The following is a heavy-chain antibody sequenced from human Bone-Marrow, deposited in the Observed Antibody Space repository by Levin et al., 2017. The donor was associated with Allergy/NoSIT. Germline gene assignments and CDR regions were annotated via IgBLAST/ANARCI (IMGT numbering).Heavy chain of an antibody. CDR3: ARVGVVAARVAFFDY. Sequence: EASVKVSCKSSGGTFSSHVINWVRQAPGQGLEWMGGITPIFGTPHYAQEFQDRVTITADESTSTVSMELSSLRSEDTTTYYCARVGVVAARVAFFDYWGPGTLVTVSS. CDR1: GGTFSSHV. V-gene: IGHV1-69*13. D-gene: IGHD2-15*01. J-gene: IGHJ4*02. CDR2: ITPIFGTP.